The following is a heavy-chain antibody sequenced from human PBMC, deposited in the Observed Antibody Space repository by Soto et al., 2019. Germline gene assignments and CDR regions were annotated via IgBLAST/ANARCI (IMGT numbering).Heavy chain of an antibody. Sequence: GGSLRLSCAASGFTFSSYAMHWVRQAPGKGLEWVAVISYDGSNKYYADSVKGRFTISRDNSKNTLYLQMNSLRAEDTAVYYCARGAADHYYYYYGMDVWGQGTTVTVSS. CDR1: GFTFSSYA. J-gene: IGHJ6*02. CDR3: ARGAADHYYYYYGMDV. V-gene: IGHV3-30-3*01. CDR2: ISYDGSNK. D-gene: IGHD2-15*01.